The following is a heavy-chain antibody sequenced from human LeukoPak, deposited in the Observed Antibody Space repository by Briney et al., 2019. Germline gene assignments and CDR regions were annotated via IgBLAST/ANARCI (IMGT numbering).Heavy chain of an antibody. Sequence: SETLSLTCTVSGYSISSGYYWGWIRPPPGKGLEWIGSIYYSGSTYYNPSLKSRVTISVDTSKNQFSLKLSSVTAADTAVYYCARDGRLGELSFGDAFDIWGQGTMVTVSS. CDR1: GYSISSGYY. CDR2: IYYSGST. V-gene: IGHV4-38-2*02. D-gene: IGHD3-16*02. J-gene: IGHJ3*02. CDR3: ARDGRLGELSFGDAFDI.